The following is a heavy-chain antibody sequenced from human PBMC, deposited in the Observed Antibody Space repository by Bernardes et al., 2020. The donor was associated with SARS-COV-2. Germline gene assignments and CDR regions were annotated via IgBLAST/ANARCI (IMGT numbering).Heavy chain of an antibody. J-gene: IGHJ6*03. D-gene: IGHD3-22*01. V-gene: IGHV4-4*07. CDR2: IYTSGIT. CDR1: GVSISGYY. Sequence: SETLSLTCTVSGVSISGYYWVWIRQSAGTGLEWMGRIYTSGITNHNPSLKSRVTMSVDMSKNQFSLRLSSVTAADSAVYYCARDDSRDYMDVWGKGTTVTVSS. CDR3: ARDDSRDYMDV.